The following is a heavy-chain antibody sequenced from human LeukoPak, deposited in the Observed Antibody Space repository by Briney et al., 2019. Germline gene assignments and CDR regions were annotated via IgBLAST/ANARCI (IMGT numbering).Heavy chain of an antibody. V-gene: IGHV3-23*01. J-gene: IGHJ6*02. Sequence: GGALRLSCSASGFIFSNYAMSWVRQAPGKGLEWVATISGSGGATYYADSVKGRVTISRDNSMNTLYLQMNSLRDEDTATHYCAKVPYSDYGSGRPPFMDVWGQGTTVAVSS. CDR1: GFIFSNYA. D-gene: IGHD3-10*01. CDR3: AKVPYSDYGSGRPPFMDV. CDR2: ISGSGGAT.